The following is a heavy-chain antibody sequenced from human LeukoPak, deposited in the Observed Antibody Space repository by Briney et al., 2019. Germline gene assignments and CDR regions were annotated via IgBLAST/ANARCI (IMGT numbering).Heavy chain of an antibody. D-gene: IGHD3-22*01. CDR3: AKRGVVIRVILVGFHKEAYYFDS. CDR1: GITLSNYG. Sequence: GGSLRLSCAVSGITLSNYGMSWVRQAPGKGLEWVAGISDSGGRTNDADSVKGRFTISRDSPKNTVYLQMNSLRAEDTAVYFCAKRGVVIRVILVGFHKEAYYFDSWGQGALVTVSS. CDR2: ISDSGGRT. V-gene: IGHV3-23*01. J-gene: IGHJ4*02.